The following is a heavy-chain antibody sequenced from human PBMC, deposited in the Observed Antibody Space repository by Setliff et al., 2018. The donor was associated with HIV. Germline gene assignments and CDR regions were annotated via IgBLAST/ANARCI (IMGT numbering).Heavy chain of an antibody. CDR3: ARVEATGTIYYYYYYMDV. Sequence: SLRLSCAASGFTFSSYSMNWVRQAPGKGLEWVSYISSSSSTTYYAESVKGRFTISRDNAKKSLYLQMNSLRAEDTAVYYCARVEATGTIYYYYYYMDVWGKGTTVTVSS. D-gene: IGHD6-13*01. CDR1: GFTFSSYS. J-gene: IGHJ6*03. V-gene: IGHV3-48*01. CDR2: ISSSSSTT.